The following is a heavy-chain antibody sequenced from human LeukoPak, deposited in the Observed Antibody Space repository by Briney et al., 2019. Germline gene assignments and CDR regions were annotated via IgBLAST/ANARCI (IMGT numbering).Heavy chain of an antibody. V-gene: IGHV3-74*01. D-gene: IGHD3-10*01. CDR3: ARDTSLYSMVRGVIDY. J-gene: IGHJ4*02. CDR1: GFTFSSYW. Sequence: GGSLRLSCAASGFTFSSYWMHWVRQVPGKGLVWVSRINSDGSSTSYADSVKGRFTISRDNAKNTLYLQMNSLRAEDTAVYYCARDTSLYSMVRGVIDYWGQGTLVTVSS. CDR2: INSDGSST.